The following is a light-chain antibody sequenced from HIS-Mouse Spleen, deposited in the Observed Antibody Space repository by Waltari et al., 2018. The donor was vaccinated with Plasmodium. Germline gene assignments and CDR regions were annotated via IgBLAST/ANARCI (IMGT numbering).Light chain of an antibody. CDR2: EVS. Sequence: QSALTQPASVSGSPGQSITIYCTETSSDVGGYNYVSWYQQTPGKAPKLMIYEVSNRPSGVSNRFSGSKSGNTASLTISGLQAEDEADYYCSSYTSSSTYVFGTGTKVTVL. CDR3: SSYTSSSTYV. V-gene: IGLV2-14*01. CDR1: SSDVGGYNY. J-gene: IGLJ1*01.